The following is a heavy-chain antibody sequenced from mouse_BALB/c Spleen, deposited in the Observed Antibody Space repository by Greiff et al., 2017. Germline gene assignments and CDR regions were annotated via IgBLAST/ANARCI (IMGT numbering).Heavy chain of an antibody. CDR2: IRSKSNNYAT. CDR3: VRGDGYYVNYFDY. Sequence: EVKLVESGGGLVQPKGSLKLSCAASGFTFNTYAMNWVRQAPGKGLEWVARIRSKSNNYATYYADSVKDRFTISRDDSQSMLYLQMNNLKTEDTAMYYCVRGDGYYVNYFDYWGQGTTLTVSS. D-gene: IGHD2-3*01. V-gene: IGHV10-1*02. CDR1: GFTFNTYA. J-gene: IGHJ2*01.